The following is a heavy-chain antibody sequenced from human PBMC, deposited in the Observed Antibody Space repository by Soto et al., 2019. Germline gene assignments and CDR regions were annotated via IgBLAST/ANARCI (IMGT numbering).Heavy chain of an antibody. CDR3: ARGKVYYYGSGSYYHVMRYFDY. CDR2: INHSGST. D-gene: IGHD3-10*01. J-gene: IGHJ4*02. CDR1: GGSFSGYY. V-gene: IGHV4-34*01. Sequence: SETLSLSCAVYGGSFSGYYWSWIRQPPGKGLEWIGEINHSGSTNYNPSLKSRVTISVDTSKNQFSLKLSSVTAADTAVYYCARGKVYYYGSGSYYHVMRYFDYWGRGTLVTVS.